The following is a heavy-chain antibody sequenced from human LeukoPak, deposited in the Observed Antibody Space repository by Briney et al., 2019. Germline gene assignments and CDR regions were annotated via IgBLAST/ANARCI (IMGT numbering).Heavy chain of an antibody. Sequence: PGGSLRLSCAASGSTFRSYSMNWVRQAPGKGLEWVSAISGSGGSTYYADSVKGRFTISRDNSKNTLYLQMNSLRAEDTAVYYCAKDPDSVVAASLRDYWGQGTLVTVSS. CDR2: ISGSGGST. D-gene: IGHD2-15*01. CDR3: AKDPDSVVAASLRDY. CDR1: GSTFRSYS. V-gene: IGHV3-23*01. J-gene: IGHJ4*02.